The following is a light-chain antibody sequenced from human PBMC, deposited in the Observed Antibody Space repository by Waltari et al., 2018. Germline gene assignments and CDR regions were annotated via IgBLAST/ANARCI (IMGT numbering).Light chain of an antibody. CDR1: LGISNY. Sequence: DIQLTQSPSSLSATVGDRVTITCRASLGISNYLDWYQQKQGKAPTLLLYAASRLRSGCPVRSRCSGCGTELTHTLSSLQLEAVAPYTYQHRYCTRALCTFGQGTKLDIK. CDR2: AAS. CDR3: QHRYCTRALCT. J-gene: IGKJ2*02. V-gene: IGKV1-39*01.